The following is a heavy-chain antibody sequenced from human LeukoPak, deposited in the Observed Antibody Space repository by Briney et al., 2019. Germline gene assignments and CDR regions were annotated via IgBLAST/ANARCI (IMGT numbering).Heavy chain of an antibody. CDR2: TSAYNGNT. D-gene: IGHD2-2*01. V-gene: IGHV1-18*01. Sequence: ASAKVSCKASGYTFTSYGISWVRQAPGQGLEWMGWTSAYNGNTNNAQKFQGRVTITRDTSASTAYMELSSLRSEDTAVYYCARDPALYCSSTSCYYGMDVWGQGTTVTVSS. CDR3: ARDPALYCSSTSCYYGMDV. J-gene: IGHJ6*02. CDR1: GYTFTSYG.